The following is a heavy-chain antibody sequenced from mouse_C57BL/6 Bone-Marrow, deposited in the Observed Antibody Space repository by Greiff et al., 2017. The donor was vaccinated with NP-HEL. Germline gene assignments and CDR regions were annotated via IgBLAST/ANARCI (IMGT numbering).Heavy chain of an antibody. CDR1: GYTFPSYG. D-gene: IGHD2-3*01. V-gene: IGHV1-81*01. CDR3: ARGIDGYYPAWFAY. J-gene: IGHJ3*01. CDR2: IYPSRFPP. Sequence: QVHVKQSGAELARPFSSFTLSCPSSGYTFPSYGISWVTPRTGQGLEWIGAIYPSRFPPYYNEKFKGKATLTADKSSSTAYMELRSLTSEDSAVYFCARGIDGYYPAWFAYWGQGTLVTVSA.